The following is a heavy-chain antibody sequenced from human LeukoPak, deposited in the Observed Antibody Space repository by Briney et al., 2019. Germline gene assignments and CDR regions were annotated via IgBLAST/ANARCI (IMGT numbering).Heavy chain of an antibody. D-gene: IGHD4-11*01. Sequence: RASVKVSCKASGGTLSSYAISWVRQAPGQGLEWMGRIIPIFGIANYAQKFQGRVTITADKSTSTAYMELSSLRSEDTAVYYCARDPTTVTTRGRYYYYYGMDVWGQGTTVTVSS. J-gene: IGHJ6*02. CDR1: GGTLSSYA. CDR3: ARDPTTVTTRGRYYYYYGMDV. CDR2: IIPIFGIA. V-gene: IGHV1-69*04.